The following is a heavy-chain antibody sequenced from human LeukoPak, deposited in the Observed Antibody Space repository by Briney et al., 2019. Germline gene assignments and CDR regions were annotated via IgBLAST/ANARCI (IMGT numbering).Heavy chain of an antibody. Sequence: SETLSLTCTVSGGSISSYYWSWIRQPAGKGLEWIGRIYASGSSNYNPSLKSRVTMSVDTSKNQFSLKLSSVTAADTAVYYCARPGYSSGWDLDAFDIWGQGTMVTVSS. J-gene: IGHJ3*02. D-gene: IGHD6-19*01. CDR1: GGSISSYY. V-gene: IGHV4-4*07. CDR2: IYASGSS. CDR3: ARPGYSSGWDLDAFDI.